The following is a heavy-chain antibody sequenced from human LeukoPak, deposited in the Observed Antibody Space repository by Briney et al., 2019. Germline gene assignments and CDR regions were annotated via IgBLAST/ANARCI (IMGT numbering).Heavy chain of an antibody. V-gene: IGHV4-39*01. J-gene: IGHJ4*02. CDR1: GGSISSSSYY. CDR3: AIHSGSYDFFDY. CDR2: IYYSGST. D-gene: IGHD1-26*01. Sequence: SETLSLTCTVSGGSISSSSYYWGWIRQPPGKGLEWIGSIYYSGSTYYNPSLKSRVTISVDTSKNQFFLKLSSVTAADTAVYYCAIHSGSYDFFDYWGQGTLVTVSS.